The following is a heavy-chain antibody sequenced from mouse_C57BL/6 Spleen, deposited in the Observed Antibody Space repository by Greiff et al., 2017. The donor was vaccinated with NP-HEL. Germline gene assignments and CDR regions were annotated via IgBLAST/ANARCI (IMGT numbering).Heavy chain of an antibody. Sequence: VMLVESGPGLVQPSQSLSITCTVSGFSLTSYGVHWVRQSPGKGLEWLGVIWSGGSTDYNAAFISRLSISKDNSKSQVFFKMNSLQADDTAIYYCARPTTVVAYWYFDVWGTGTTVTVSS. D-gene: IGHD1-1*01. CDR1: GFSLTSYG. CDR2: IWSGGST. V-gene: IGHV2-2*01. CDR3: ARPTTVVAYWYFDV. J-gene: IGHJ1*03.